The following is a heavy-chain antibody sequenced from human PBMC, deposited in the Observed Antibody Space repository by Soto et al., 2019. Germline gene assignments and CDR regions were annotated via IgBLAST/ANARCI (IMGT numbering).Heavy chain of an antibody. CDR2: IDYTGGTT. J-gene: IGHJ4*02. CDR1: GFTFSILA. CDR3: AKDATRTSGWYYFDS. V-gene: IGHV3-23*01. D-gene: IGHD6-19*01. Sequence: PGGSLRLSCAASGFTFSILAMGWVRQAPGKGLEWVSVIDYTGGTTYYTDSVKGRFIISRDNSKKILYLQMNSLRTEDTAIYYCAKDATRTSGWYYFDSWGRGALVTVSS.